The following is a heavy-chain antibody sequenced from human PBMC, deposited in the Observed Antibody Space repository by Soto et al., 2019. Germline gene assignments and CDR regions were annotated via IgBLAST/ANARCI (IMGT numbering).Heavy chain of an antibody. Sequence: ASVKVSCKASGYTFTGYYMHWVRQAPGQGLEWMGWINPNSGGTNYARKYQGRVTMTRDTSISTAYMELSSLRSDDTAVYYCARVDVVVVAATREYYFDYWGQGSLVTVSS. D-gene: IGHD2-15*01. CDR3: ARVDVVVVAATREYYFDY. CDR2: INPNSGGT. V-gene: IGHV1-2*02. J-gene: IGHJ4*02. CDR1: GYTFTGYY.